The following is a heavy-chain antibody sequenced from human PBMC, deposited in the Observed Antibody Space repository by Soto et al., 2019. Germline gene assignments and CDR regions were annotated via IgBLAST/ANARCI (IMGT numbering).Heavy chain of an antibody. CDR3: ARAWELHYFDX. CDR1: GGSVTSTSYY. D-gene: IGHD1-26*01. Sequence: SDTLSLTCTVSGGSVTSTSYYWSWIRQPPGKGLEWIGYMHYSGSTNYNPSLKSRVTISVDTSKNQFSLKLSSVTAADTAVYYCARAWELHYFDXWGQGTPVTASX. J-gene: IGHJ4*02. V-gene: IGHV4-61*01. CDR2: MHYSGST.